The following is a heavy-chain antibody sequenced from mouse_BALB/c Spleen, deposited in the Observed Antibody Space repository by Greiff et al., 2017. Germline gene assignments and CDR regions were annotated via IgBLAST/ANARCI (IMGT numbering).Heavy chain of an antibody. V-gene: IGHV5-17*02. Sequence: EVKLVESGGGLVQPGGSRKLSCAASGFTFSSFGMHWVRQAPEKGLEWVAYISSGSSTIYYADTVKGRFTISRDNPKNTLFLQMTSLRSEDTAMYYCARAPWGNYAMDYWGQGTSVTVSS. J-gene: IGHJ4*01. CDR1: GFTFSSFG. CDR3: ARAPWGNYAMDY. CDR2: ISSGSSTI.